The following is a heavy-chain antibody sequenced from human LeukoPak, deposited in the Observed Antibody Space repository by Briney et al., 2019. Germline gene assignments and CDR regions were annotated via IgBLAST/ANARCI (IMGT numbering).Heavy chain of an antibody. D-gene: IGHD3-16*01. CDR3: TRGAYEFDY. CDR2: IGISSSTSI. J-gene: IGHJ4*02. V-gene: IGHV3-48*02. CDR1: GFAFSSYA. Sequence: GGSLRLSCAASGFAFSSYAMNWVRQAPGKGLEWVSYIGISSSTSIYYADSVRGRFIISRDNAKNSLYLQMNSLRDEDTAVYYCTRGAYEFDYWGQGTLVTVSS.